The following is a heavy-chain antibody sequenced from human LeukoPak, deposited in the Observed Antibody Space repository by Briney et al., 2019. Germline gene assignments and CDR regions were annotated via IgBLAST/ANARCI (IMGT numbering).Heavy chain of an antibody. CDR3: AKGYDILTDYTFDY. V-gene: IGHV3-23*01. CDR1: GFTFSNYA. Sequence: GGSLRLSCAASGFTFSNYAMSWVRQAPGKGLEWVSGISGSGGSTYYADSVKGRFTISRDNSKDTLYLQMNSLRAEDTAVYYCAKGYDILTDYTFDYWGQGTLVTVSS. J-gene: IGHJ4*02. D-gene: IGHD3-9*01. CDR2: ISGSGGST.